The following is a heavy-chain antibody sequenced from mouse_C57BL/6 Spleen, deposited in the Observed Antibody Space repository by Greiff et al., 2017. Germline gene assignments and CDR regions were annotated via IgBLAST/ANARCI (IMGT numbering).Heavy chain of an antibody. CDR1: GYTFTSYW. Sequence: QVQLQQPGAELVKPGASVKLSRKASGYTFTSYWMQWVKQRPGQGLEWIGEIDPSDSYTNYNQKFKGKATLTVDTSSSTAYMQLSSLTSEDSAVYYCARANWGSWFAYWGQGTLVTVSA. V-gene: IGHV1-50*01. CDR3: ARANWGSWFAY. D-gene: IGHD4-1*01. J-gene: IGHJ3*01. CDR2: IDPSDSYT.